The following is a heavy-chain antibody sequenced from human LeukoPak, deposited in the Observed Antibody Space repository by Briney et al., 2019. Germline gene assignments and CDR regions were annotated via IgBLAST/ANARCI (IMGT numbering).Heavy chain of an antibody. CDR3: ARAAYYYDSSGYYPGAFDI. D-gene: IGHD3-22*01. J-gene: IGHJ3*02. Sequence: ASVKVSCKASGYTFTGYYMHWVRQAPGQGLEWMGWINPNSGGTNYAQKFQGRVTMTRDTSISTAYMELSRLRSEDTAVYYCARAAYYYDSSGYYPGAFDIWGQGTMVTVSS. V-gene: IGHV1-2*02. CDR1: GYTFTGYY. CDR2: INPNSGGT.